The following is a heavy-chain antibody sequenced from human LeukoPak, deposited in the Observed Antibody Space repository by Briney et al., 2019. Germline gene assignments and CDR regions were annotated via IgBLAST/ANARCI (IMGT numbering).Heavy chain of an antibody. CDR1: GGSISIISSSTYY. J-gene: IGHJ4*02. Sequence: SETLSPTCTVSGGSISIISSSTYYWGWIRQAPGKGLEWIGSLYYGENSHYNPSLKSRATLYVDTSNNQFSLKLTSVTAADAAVYFCARQLPTAAADTRGYFDYWGQGTVVSVSS. CDR2: LYYGENS. V-gene: IGHV4-39*01. D-gene: IGHD6-25*01. CDR3: ARQLPTAAADTRGYFDY.